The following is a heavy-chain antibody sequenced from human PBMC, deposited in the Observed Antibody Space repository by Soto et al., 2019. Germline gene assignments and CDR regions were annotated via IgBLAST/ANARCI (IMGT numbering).Heavy chain of an antibody. J-gene: IGHJ6*02. Sequence: QVQLVESGGGVVQPGRSLRLSCAASGFTFSSHAMYWVRQAPGKGLEWVAVISYDGNIKYSADSVKGRFTISRDNSKNSLYRKMNSWGAEDTAVFYCARDLGFFGVFPAEGMDVWGQGPTVTVSS. CDR1: GFTFSSHA. CDR2: ISYDGNIK. V-gene: IGHV3-30-3*01. CDR3: ARDLGFFGVFPAEGMDV. D-gene: IGHD3-3*01.